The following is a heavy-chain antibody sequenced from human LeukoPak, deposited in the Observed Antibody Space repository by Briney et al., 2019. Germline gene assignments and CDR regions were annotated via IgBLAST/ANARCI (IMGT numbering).Heavy chain of an antibody. CDR1: GFTFSSYS. J-gene: IGHJ6*03. CDR3: ARDDIVVVPAAQGDYYYYMDV. D-gene: IGHD2-2*01. V-gene: IGHV3-21*01. Sequence: GGSLRLSCAASGFTFSSYSMNWVRRAPGKGLEWVSSISSSSSYIYYADSVKGRFTISRDNAKNSLYLQMNSLRAEDTAVYYCARDDIVVVPAAQGDYYYYMDVWGKGTTVTVSS. CDR2: ISSSSSYI.